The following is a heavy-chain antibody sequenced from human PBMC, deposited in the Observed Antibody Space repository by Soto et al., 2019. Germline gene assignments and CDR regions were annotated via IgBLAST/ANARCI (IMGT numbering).Heavy chain of an antibody. CDR1: GYTFTSYY. CDR2: INPAGSST. CDR3: AREALGVHSSWFVP. J-gene: IGHJ5*02. D-gene: IGHD6-13*01. Sequence: ASVKVSCKPSGYTFTSYYLHWVRQAPGQGLEWMGMINPAGSSTSSAQKFQGRVTMTRDTSTSTVYMELRSLRSDDTAVYYCAREALGVHSSWFVPWGKGTLVTVSS. V-gene: IGHV1-46*01.